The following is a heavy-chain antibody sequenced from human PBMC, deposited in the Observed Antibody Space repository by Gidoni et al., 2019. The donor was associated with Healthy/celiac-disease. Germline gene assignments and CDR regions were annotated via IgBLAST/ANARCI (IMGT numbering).Heavy chain of an antibody. J-gene: IGHJ6*02. CDR2: INAGNGNT. CDR1: GYTFTSYA. D-gene: IGHD5-18*01. V-gene: IGHV1-3*01. Sequence: QVQLVQSGAEVKKPGASVKVSCKASGYTFTSYAMHWVRQAPGQRLEWMGWINAGNGNTKYSQKFQGRVTITRDTSASTAYMELSSLRSEDTAVYYCARADYSYGYSYYGMDVWGQGTTVTVSS. CDR3: ARADYSYGYSYYGMDV.